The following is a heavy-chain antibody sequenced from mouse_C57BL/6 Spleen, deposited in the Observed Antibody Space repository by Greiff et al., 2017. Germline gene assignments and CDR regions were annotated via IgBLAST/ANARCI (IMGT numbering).Heavy chain of an antibody. CDR3: DNCDDYYAVDY. V-gene: IGHV14-3*01. Sequence: EVQLQQSVAELVRPGASVKLSCTASGFNFKNSYMHWVKQRPEQGLEWIGRIDPANGNTKYAPKFQGKATITADTSSNTAYLQLSSLTSEDTAVCDSDNCDDYYAVDYWGQGTTVTVSS. CDR1: GFNFKNSY. CDR2: IDPANGNT. J-gene: IGHJ4*01. D-gene: IGHD4-1*02.